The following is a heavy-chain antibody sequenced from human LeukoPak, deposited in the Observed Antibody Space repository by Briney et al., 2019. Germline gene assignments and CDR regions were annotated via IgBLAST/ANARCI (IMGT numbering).Heavy chain of an antibody. D-gene: IGHD5-18*01. Sequence: ASVKVSCKASGYTFTSYYIHWVRQAPGQGLEWMGIINPNFGSTSYAQKFQGRVTMTSDMSTSTVYMELSSLRFDDTAIYYCAREGAVATAMLSLDYWGQGALVTVSS. J-gene: IGHJ4*02. CDR3: AREGAVATAMLSLDY. V-gene: IGHV1-46*01. CDR1: GYTFTSYY. CDR2: INPNFGST.